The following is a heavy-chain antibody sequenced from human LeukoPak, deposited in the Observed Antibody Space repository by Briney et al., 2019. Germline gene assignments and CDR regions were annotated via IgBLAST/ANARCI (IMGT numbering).Heavy chain of an antibody. V-gene: IGHV4-39*07. CDR3: ARDSSGGSGPKASDY. D-gene: IGHD3-10*01. CDR1: GGSISSSSYY. J-gene: IGHJ4*02. Sequence: PSETLSLTCTVSGGSISSSSYYWGWIRQPPGKGLEWIGSIYYSGSTYYNPSLKSRVTISVDTSKNQFSLKLSSVTAADTAVYYCARDSSGGSGPKASDYWGQGTLVTVSS. CDR2: IYYSGST.